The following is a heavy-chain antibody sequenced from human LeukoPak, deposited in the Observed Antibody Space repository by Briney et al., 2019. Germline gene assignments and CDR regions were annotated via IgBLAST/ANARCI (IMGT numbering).Heavy chain of an antibody. CDR3: ASGGVAEGADY. J-gene: IGHJ4*02. CDR2: ISSSSSYI. V-gene: IGHV3-21*01. Sequence: GGSLRLSCAASGFTFSSYAMNWVRQAPGKGLEWVSSISSSSSYIHYADSVKGRFAISRDNAKNSLYLQMHSLRAEDTAVYYCASGGVAEGADYWGQGTLVTVSS. D-gene: IGHD2-15*01. CDR1: GFTFSSYA.